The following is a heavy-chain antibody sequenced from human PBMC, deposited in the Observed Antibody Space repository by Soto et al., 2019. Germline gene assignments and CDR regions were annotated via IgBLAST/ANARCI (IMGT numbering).Heavy chain of an antibody. V-gene: IGHV3-30*18. CDR3: AKNPRAAAVGIVDY. Sequence: QVQLVESGGGVIQPGRSLRLSCVASGFTFSSYGMNWVRQAPGKGLEWVAIISYDGRHEIYADSVRGRFTISRDNTKNTLYLQMNSRRTEATATYSVAKNPRAAAVGIVDYWGQGTLVTVPS. CDR1: GFTFSSYG. D-gene: IGHD1-26*01. CDR2: ISYDGRHE. J-gene: IGHJ4*02.